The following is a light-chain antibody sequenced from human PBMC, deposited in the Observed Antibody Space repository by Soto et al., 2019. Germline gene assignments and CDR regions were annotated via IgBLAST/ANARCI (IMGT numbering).Light chain of an antibody. J-gene: IGKJ1*01. CDR1: QSMSSW. CDR3: QQYQSYSH. Sequence: DIQMTQSPSTLSASVGDKVTITCRASQSMSSWLAWYQQKPGKAPKLLIYKASILESEVPSRFSGSGSGTEFTLTISSLQPDDFATYYCQQYQSYSHFGQGTKVEIK. CDR2: KAS. V-gene: IGKV1-5*03.